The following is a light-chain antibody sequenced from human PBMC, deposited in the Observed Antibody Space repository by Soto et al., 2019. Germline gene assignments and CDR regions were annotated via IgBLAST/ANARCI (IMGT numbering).Light chain of an antibody. CDR2: DAS. J-gene: IGKJ4*01. Sequence: EIVLTQSPVTLSLSPGERATLSCRASQSVSSYLAWYQQKPGQAPRLLIYDASKRAIGIPARFSSSGSGTDFTLTVSSLEPEDFAVYYCHQRSAWPLTFGGGTKVEIK. CDR3: HQRSAWPLT. V-gene: IGKV3-11*01. CDR1: QSVSSY.